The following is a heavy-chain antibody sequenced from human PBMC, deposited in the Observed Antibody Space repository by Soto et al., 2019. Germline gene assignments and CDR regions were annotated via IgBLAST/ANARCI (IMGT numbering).Heavy chain of an antibody. CDR2: IYYSGST. V-gene: IGHV4-59*01. CDR3: ARSDIGGYGDYYYYGMDV. CDR1: GGSISSYY. D-gene: IGHD4-17*01. Sequence: SETLSLTCTVSGGSISSYYWSWIRQPPGKGLEWIGYIYYSGSTNYNPSLKSRVTISVDTSKNQFSLKLSSVTAADTAVYYCARSDIGGYGDYYYYGMDVCGQGTTVTVSS. J-gene: IGHJ6*02.